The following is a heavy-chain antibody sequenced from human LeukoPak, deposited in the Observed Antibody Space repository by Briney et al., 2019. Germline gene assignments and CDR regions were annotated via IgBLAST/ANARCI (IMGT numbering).Heavy chain of an antibody. CDR1: GYSISSGYY. V-gene: IGHV4-38-2*02. J-gene: IGHJ4*02. Sequence: SEALSLTCTVSGYSISSGYYWGWIRQPPGKGLEWIGAIHHSGGTYYNPSLKSRVTISMDTSKNHFSLKLSSVTAADTAVYYCPRDWTGSSWTNFDYWGQGTLVTVSS. CDR3: PRDWTGSSWTNFDY. CDR2: IHHSGGT. D-gene: IGHD6-13*01.